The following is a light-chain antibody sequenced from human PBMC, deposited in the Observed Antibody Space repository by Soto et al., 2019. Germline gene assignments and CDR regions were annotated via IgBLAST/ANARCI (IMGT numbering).Light chain of an antibody. CDR3: QQYNIWPPT. CDR2: GAS. CDR1: QSVSSN. Sequence: EIERTEYGRSVALCPGERATISSKGSQSVSSNVVWYQQKPGQAPRRLIYGASNRATGIPARNSGGGSGTEVTVTIRNLQSEDFAVYYCQQYNIWPPTFGQETKV. V-gene: IGKV3-15*01. J-gene: IGKJ1*01.